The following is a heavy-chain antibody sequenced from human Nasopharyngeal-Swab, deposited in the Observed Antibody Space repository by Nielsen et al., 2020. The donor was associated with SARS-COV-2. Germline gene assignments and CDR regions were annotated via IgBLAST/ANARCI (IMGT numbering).Heavy chain of an antibody. CDR1: GFTFSSYA. D-gene: IGHD3-22*01. CDR3: ARYDDYYDSSGYAY. J-gene: IGHJ4*02. V-gene: IGHV3-23*01. CDR2: ISGSGGRT. Sequence: GESLKISCAASGFTFSSYAMNRVRPAPGKGLEWVSVISGSGGRTYYADSVKGRFTLSRDNSKNTLYLQMNSLRAEDTAVYYCARYDDYYDSSGYAYLGQGALVTGSS.